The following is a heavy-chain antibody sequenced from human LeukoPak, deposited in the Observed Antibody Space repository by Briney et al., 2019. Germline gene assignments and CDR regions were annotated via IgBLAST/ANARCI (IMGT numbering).Heavy chain of an antibody. CDR2: ISNGGSTI. CDR3: ARGGYSNANKFYYYGMDV. Sequence: GGSLRLSCAASGFTFSSYAMSWVRQAPGKRLEWVSYISNGGSTIYYADSVKGRFTISRDNAKNSLYLQMNSLRAEDTAVYYCARGGYSNANKFYYYGMDVWGQGTTVTV. CDR1: GFTFSSYA. V-gene: IGHV3-48*03. J-gene: IGHJ6*02. D-gene: IGHD4-11*01.